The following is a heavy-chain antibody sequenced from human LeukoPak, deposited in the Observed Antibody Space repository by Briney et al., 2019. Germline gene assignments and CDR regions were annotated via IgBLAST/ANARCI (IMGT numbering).Heavy chain of an antibody. V-gene: IGHV3-23*01. Sequence: GGSLRLSCAASGFTFSSYAMNWVRQAPGKGLEWVSSIGSDYNTYYADSVKGRFTIFRDNSKNTLYLQMNSLTDEDTAAYYCAKGKRSSCFDPWGQGTLVTVSS. CDR2: IGSDYNT. J-gene: IGHJ5*02. CDR3: AKGKRSSCFDP. CDR1: GFTFSSYA. D-gene: IGHD6-6*01.